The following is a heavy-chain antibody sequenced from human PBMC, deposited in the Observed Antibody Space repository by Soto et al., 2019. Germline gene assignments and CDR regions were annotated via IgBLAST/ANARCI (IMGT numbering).Heavy chain of an antibody. V-gene: IGHV1-18*01. CDR1: GYAITTYG. D-gene: IGHD1-1*01. Sequence: QVHLVQSGAEVKKPGASVKVSCKGSGYAITTYGITWVRQAPGQGLEWMGWISAHNGNTNYAQKLQGRVTMTRDTSTSTAYMELRSLRSDDTAVYYCARGRYGDYWGQGALVTVSS. CDR3: ARGRYGDY. J-gene: IGHJ4*02. CDR2: ISAHNGNT.